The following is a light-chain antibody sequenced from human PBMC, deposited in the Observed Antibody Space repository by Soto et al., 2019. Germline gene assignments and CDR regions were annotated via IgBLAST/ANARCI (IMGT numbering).Light chain of an antibody. J-gene: IGLJ1*01. CDR3: SSYRSGDTYG. V-gene: IGLV2-14*01. CDR1: SSDVGGYNY. Sequence: QSVLTQPASVSGSPGQSITISCTGTSSDVGGYNYVSWYQQHPGKAPKLMIYDVTNRPSGVSNRFSGSKSGNTASLTISGLQAEDEADYYCSSYRSGDTYGFGIGTKVTVL. CDR2: DVT.